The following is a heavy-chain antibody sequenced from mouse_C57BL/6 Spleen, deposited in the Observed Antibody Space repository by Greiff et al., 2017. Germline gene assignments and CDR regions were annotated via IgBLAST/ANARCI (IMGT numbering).Heavy chain of an antibody. CDR3: ARGNYGSSSYYFDY. CDR1: GYTFTSYW. Sequence: VQLVESGAELVMPGASVKLSCKASGYTFTSYWMHWVKQRPGQGLEWIGEIDTSASYTNYNQKFKGKSTLTVDKSSSTAYMHLSSLTSEYSAVYYCARGNYGSSSYYFDYWGQGTTLTVSS. V-gene: IGHV1-69*01. D-gene: IGHD1-1*01. J-gene: IGHJ2*01. CDR2: IDTSASYT.